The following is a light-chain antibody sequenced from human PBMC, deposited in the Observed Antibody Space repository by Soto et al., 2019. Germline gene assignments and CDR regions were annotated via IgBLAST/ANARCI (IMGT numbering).Light chain of an antibody. Sequence: DAVLTQSPLSLPVTLGQPASISCRSSQSLVYSDGHTYLNWFHQRPGQSPRRLLYKVPVRDSGVPDRFSGSGSDSDFTLKISRVEAEDVGVYYCMQGSHWPPGSFGGGNKVEIK. CDR3: MQGSHWPPGS. J-gene: IGKJ4*01. V-gene: IGKV2-30*01. CDR2: KVP. CDR1: QSLVYSDGHTY.